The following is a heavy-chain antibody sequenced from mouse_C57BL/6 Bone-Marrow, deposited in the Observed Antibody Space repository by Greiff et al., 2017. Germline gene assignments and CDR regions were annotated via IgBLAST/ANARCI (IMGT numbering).Heavy chain of an antibody. D-gene: IGHD2-3*01. V-gene: IGHV1-82*01. Sequence: LVESGPELVKPGASVKISCKASGYAFSSSWMNWVKQRPGKGLEWIGRIYPGDGDTNYKGKFKGKATLTADKSSSTAYMQLSSLTSEDSAVYFCARAEGYDGYSLGYDFDYWGQGTTLTVSS. CDR2: IYPGDGDT. CDR3: ARAEGYDGYSLGYDFDY. CDR1: GYAFSSSW. J-gene: IGHJ2*01.